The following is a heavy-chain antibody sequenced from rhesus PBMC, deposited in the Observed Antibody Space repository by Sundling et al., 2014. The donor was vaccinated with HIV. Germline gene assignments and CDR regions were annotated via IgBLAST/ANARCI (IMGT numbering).Heavy chain of an antibody. D-gene: IGHD4-17*01. V-gene: IGHV3-54*02. CDR2: IFYDGSKK. CDR1: GFTFSSYG. Sequence: EVQLVESGGGLVQPGGSLRLSCAASGFTFSSYGMHWIRQTPGKGLEWVAVIFYDGSKKDYADSVKDRFSISRDNAKNILYLEVSNLKLEDTAVYYCARSFYGADDYWGQGVLVTVSS. CDR3: ARSFYGADDY. J-gene: IGHJ4*01.